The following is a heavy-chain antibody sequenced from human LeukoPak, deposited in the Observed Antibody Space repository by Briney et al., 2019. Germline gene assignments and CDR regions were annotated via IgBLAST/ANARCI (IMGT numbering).Heavy chain of an antibody. J-gene: IGHJ4*02. CDR3: AGTPRIAAAGTGSSVY. CDR2: ISGSGGST. V-gene: IGHV3-23*01. Sequence: PGGSLRLSCAASGFTFSSYAMSWVRQAPGKGLEWVSAISGSGGSTYYADSVKGRFTISRDNSKNTLYLQMNSLRAEDTAVYYCAGTPRIAAAGTGSSVYWGQGTLVTVSS. D-gene: IGHD6-13*01. CDR1: GFTFSSYA.